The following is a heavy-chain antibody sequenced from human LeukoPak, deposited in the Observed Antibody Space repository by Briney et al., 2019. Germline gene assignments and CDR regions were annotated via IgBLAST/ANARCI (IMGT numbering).Heavy chain of an antibody. CDR1: GFTFDDYA. CDR3: AKGATYYYDSGGFDY. D-gene: IGHD3-22*01. V-gene: IGHV3-9*01. J-gene: IGHJ4*02. CDR2: ISWNSGSI. Sequence: GRSLRLSCAASGFTFDDYAMQWVRQAPGKGLEWVSGISWNSGSIGYADSVKGRFTISRDNAKNPLYLQMNSLRAEDTALYYCAKGATYYYDSGGFDYGGQGTLVTVSS.